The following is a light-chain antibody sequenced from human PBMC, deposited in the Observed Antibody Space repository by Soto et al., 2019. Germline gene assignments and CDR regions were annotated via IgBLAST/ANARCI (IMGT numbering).Light chain of an antibody. CDR2: RGS. CDR1: QSVDRDD. V-gene: IGKV3-20*01. CDR3: QQYGSSPLT. Sequence: EVVLTQSPGTLSLSPGERATLSCRASQSVDRDDLAWYQQKPGQAPRLLIFRGSFRATVVPDRFSGSQSGTDFTLTISRLEPEDFAVYYCQQYGSSPLTFGGGTRV. J-gene: IGKJ4*01.